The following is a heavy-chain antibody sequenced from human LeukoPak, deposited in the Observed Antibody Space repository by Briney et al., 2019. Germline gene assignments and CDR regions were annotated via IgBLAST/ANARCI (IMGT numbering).Heavy chain of an antibody. Sequence: ASVKVSCMASGYTFTGYYMHWVRQAPGQGLEWMGLINPNSGGRNYAQKFQGRVTMTRDTYISTDYMELSSLRSDDTAVYYCAREGIRADCSSTSCYSIFGYWGQGTLVTVSS. V-gene: IGHV1-2*02. CDR2: INPNSGGR. D-gene: IGHD2-2*01. CDR1: GYTFTGYY. J-gene: IGHJ4*02. CDR3: AREGIRADCSSTSCYSIFGY.